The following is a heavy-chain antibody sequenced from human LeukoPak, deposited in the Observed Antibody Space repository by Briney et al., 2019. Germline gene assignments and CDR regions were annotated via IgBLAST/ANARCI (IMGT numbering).Heavy chain of an antibody. D-gene: IGHD3-10*01. CDR3: ATASPKGNYFDY. J-gene: IGHJ4*02. CDR2: IIPIFGTA. Sequence: SVKVSCKASGGTFSNYAITWVRQAPGQGLEWMGGIIPIFGTANYAQKFQDRVTITRDRSMSTAYMELSSLRSEDTAMYYCATASPKGNYFDYWGQGTLVTVSS. V-gene: IGHV1-69*05. CDR1: GGTFSNYA.